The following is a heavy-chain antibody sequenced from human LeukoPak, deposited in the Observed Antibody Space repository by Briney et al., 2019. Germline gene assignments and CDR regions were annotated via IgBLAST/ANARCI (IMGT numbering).Heavy chain of an antibody. CDR3: ASRSSSSWFLFDY. CDR1: GGSITRSSYH. J-gene: IGHJ4*02. D-gene: IGHD6-13*01. CDR2: IYYSGTT. Sequence: PSETLSLTCTVSGGSITRSSYHWGWIRQPPGKGLEWIGSIYYSGTTYYNPSLKSRVTILVDTSKNQFSLKLNSVTAADTAVYYCASRSSSSWFLFDYWGQGTLVTVSS. V-gene: IGHV4-39*07.